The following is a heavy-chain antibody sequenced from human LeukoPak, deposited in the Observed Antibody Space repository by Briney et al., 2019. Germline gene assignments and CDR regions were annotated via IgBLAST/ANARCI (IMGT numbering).Heavy chain of an antibody. Sequence: SETLSLTCIVSGDSLSSSYWSWIRQPPGKGLEWIGYIYYSGSTSYSPSLKSRVTISVDTSKNQFSLKLSSVTAADTAVYYCARGFEDSSGYYYKGNYFDYWGQGTLVTVSS. J-gene: IGHJ4*02. CDR1: GDSLSSSY. V-gene: IGHV4-59*01. D-gene: IGHD3-22*01. CDR2: IYYSGST. CDR3: ARGFEDSSGYYYKGNYFDY.